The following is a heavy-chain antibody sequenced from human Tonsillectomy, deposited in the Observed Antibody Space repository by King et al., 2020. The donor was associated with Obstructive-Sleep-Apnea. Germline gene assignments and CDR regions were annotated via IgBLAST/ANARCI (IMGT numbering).Heavy chain of an antibody. CDR2: IYYSGST. J-gene: IGHJ3*02. D-gene: IGHD4-17*01. CDR1: DGSSSSYY. CDR3: ARSLDYGDYPGAFDI. V-gene: IGHV4-59*08. Sequence: PLQESGPGLVKPSETLSLTCTVSDGSSSSYYWSWIRPPPGKGLEWIGYIYYSGSTNYNPSLQSRVTISVDTSKNQFSLKLSSVAATDTAVYYCARSLDYGDYPGAFDIWGQGTMVTVSS.